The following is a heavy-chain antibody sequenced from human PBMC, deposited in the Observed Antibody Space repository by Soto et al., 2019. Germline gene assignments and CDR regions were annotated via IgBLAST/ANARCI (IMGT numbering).Heavy chain of an antibody. Sequence: QVQLVQSGAEVKKPGSAVKVSCKASGGTFSSYAISWVRQAPGQGLEWMGGSIPIFGTANYAQKFQGRVTITAIESTSTAYKELSSLGSEGTAVYGCARSDTAMADYWGQGSLVTVSS. V-gene: IGHV1-69*01. CDR1: GGTFSSYA. J-gene: IGHJ4*02. CDR2: SIPIFGTA. CDR3: ARSDTAMADY. D-gene: IGHD5-18*01.